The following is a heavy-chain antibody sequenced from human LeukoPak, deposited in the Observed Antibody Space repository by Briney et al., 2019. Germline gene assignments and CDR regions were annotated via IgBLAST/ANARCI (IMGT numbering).Heavy chain of an antibody. D-gene: IGHD2-15*01. CDR2: SNLIIGGT. J-gene: IGHJ4*02. V-gene: IGHV1-2*02. Sequence: ASVKVSCKASGYTFTGYYMHWVRQAPGQGLEWMGWSNLIIGGTNYAQKVQGRVTRTRDTSISTAYMELSRLRSDGTAVYYCARVGYCSGGSCYVYPFDYWGQGTLVTVSS. CDR3: ARVGYCSGGSCYVYPFDY. CDR1: GYTFTGYY.